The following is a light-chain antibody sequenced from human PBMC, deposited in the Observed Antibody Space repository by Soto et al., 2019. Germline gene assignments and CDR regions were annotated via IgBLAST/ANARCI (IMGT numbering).Light chain of an antibody. CDR1: QSVTSTS. CDR3: QLYGSSPMYT. V-gene: IGKV3-20*01. CDR2: GAA. J-gene: IGKJ2*01. Sequence: EIVLSQSPGTLSLSQGERATLSCRASQSVTSTSLSWNQQKTGQATRLLIYGAANRATGIPDRFSGRGSGTDFTLTISRLEPEDFAVYYFQLYGSSPMYTFGKVTTLELK.